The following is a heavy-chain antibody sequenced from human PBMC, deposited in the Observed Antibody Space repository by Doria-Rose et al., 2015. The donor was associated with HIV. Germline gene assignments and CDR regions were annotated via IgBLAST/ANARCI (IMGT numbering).Heavy chain of an antibody. CDR1: GVSLSSPGMG. J-gene: IGHJ4*02. CDR3: ARIKSSRWYHKYYFDF. Sequence: QITLKESGPVLVKPTETLTLTCTVSGVSLSSPGMGVSWIRQPPGKALEWLANIFSDDERSYMTSLKSRLTISRGTSKSQMVLTMTDMDPVDTATYYCARIKSSRWYHKYYFDFWGQGTLVIVSA. CDR2: IFSDDER. D-gene: IGHD6-13*01. V-gene: IGHV2-26*01.